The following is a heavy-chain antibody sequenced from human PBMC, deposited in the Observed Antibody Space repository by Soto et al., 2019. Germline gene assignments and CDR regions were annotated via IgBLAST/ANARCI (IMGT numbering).Heavy chain of an antibody. V-gene: IGHV3-48*03. D-gene: IGHD1-1*01. CDR2: ISSSGSTI. J-gene: IGHJ3*02. Sequence: GSLRLSCAASGFTFSSYEMNWVRQAPGTGLEWVSYISSSGSTIYYADSVKGRFTISRDNAKNSLYLQMNSLRAEDTAVYYCASWGRDNWNDGGAFDIWGQGTMVTVSS. CDR1: GFTFSSYE. CDR3: ASWGRDNWNDGGAFDI.